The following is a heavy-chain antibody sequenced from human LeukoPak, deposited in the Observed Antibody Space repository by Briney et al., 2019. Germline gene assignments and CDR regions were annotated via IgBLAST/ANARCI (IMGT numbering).Heavy chain of an antibody. CDR2: ISCSGGST. V-gene: IGHV3-23*01. J-gene: IGHJ4*02. CDR1: GFTFSPSA. Sequence: GGSLRLSCAASGFTFSPSAMSWVRQAPGKGLEWVSAISCSGGSTYYADSVKGRFTISRDNSKNTLYLQMNSLRAEDTAVYYCAKDLPYDILTGYDYWGQGTLVTVSS. CDR3: AKDLPYDILTGYDY. D-gene: IGHD3-9*01.